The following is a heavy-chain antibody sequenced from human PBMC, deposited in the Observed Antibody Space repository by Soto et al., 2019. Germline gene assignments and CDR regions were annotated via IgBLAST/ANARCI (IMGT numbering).Heavy chain of an antibody. CDR1: GGSVSSGTSY. J-gene: IGHJ4*02. V-gene: IGHV4-61*01. Sequence: QVQLQESGPGLVQPSETLSLTCSVSGGSVSSGTSYWSWIRQPPGKGLEWLGYIHYTGRTDYYPSLKSRLTMSVDTSKHQFSLRLNSVTAADTAVYYCVTFQGSGPFDFWGPGILVTVSS. CDR3: VTFQGSGPFDF. CDR2: IHYTGRT. D-gene: IGHD2-21*01.